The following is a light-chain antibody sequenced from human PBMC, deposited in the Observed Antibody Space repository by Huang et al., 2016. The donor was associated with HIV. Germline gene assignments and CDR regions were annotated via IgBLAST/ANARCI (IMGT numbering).Light chain of an antibody. CDR3: QQRSDWPPT. CDR1: QSVSVY. CDR2: NAS. V-gene: IGKV3-11*01. J-gene: IGKJ1*01. Sequence: EIVLAQSPVTLSLSPGERATLACRASQSVSVYLAWYQQKAGQPPRLLIYNASNRATGIPARFSGSGSGTDFTLTISSLEPEDFAAYYCQQRSDWPPTFGRGTKVEIK.